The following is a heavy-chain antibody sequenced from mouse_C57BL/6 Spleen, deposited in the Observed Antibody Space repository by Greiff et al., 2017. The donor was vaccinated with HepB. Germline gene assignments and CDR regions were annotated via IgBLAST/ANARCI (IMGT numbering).Heavy chain of an antibody. J-gene: IGHJ2*01. V-gene: IGHV14-2*01. Sequence: VQLKESGAELVKPGASVKLSCTASGFNIKDYYMHWVKQRTEQGLEWIGRIDPEDGETKYAPKFQGKATITADTSSNTAYLQLSSLTSEDTAVYYCAREGITTVVAPHFDYWGQVTTLTVSS. D-gene: IGHD1-1*01. CDR3: AREGITTVVAPHFDY. CDR1: GFNIKDYY. CDR2: IDPEDGET.